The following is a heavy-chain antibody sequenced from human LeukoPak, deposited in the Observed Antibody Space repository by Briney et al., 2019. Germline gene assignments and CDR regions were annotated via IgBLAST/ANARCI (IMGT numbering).Heavy chain of an antibody. J-gene: IGHJ6*02. CDR2: ISYDGSNK. CDR1: GFTFSSYG. V-gene: IGHV3-30*03. CDR3: ARDSSYAPAMDV. D-gene: IGHD2-2*01. Sequence: PGGSLRLSCAASGFTFSSYGMHWVRQAPGKGLEWVAVISYDGSNKYYADSVKGRFTISRDNSKNTLYLQMNSLRAEDTAVYYCARDSSYAPAMDVWGQGTTVTVSS.